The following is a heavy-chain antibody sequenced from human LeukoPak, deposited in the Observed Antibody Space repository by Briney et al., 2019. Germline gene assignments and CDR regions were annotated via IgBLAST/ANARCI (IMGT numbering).Heavy chain of an antibody. CDR3: AKDTAAGRPYDFDY. J-gene: IGHJ4*02. CDR2: ISASGGST. CDR1: GFTFTAYS. D-gene: IGHD6-13*01. Sequence: GGSLRLSCAASGFTFTAYSMSWVRQAPGKGLEWVSGISASGGSTYYADSVKGRFTISRDNSKNTLYLQVNSLRDEDTAVYYCAKDTAAGRPYDFDYWGQGTLVTVSS. V-gene: IGHV3-23*01.